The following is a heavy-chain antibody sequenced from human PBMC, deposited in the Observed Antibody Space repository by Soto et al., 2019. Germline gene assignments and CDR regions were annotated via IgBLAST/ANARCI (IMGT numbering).Heavy chain of an antibody. CDR3: ARAYGDYYFDR. CDR2: IYHTVSA. CDR1: VGSIRSGCHY. J-gene: IGHJ4*02. D-gene: IGHD4-17*01. V-gene: IGHV4-31*03. Sequence: QVQLQESGPGLVKPSQTLSLTCTVSVGSIRSGCHYWSWIRQHPWKGLEWIGYIYHTVSAYYNPSLKSRLNISVDTYTNQFSLKLASVTAADTAVYYCARAYGDYYFDRWGQGNLVTVSS.